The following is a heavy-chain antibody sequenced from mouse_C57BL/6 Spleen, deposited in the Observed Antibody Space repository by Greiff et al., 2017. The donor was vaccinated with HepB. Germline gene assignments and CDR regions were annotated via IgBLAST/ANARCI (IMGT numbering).Heavy chain of an antibody. Sequence: EVHLVESGGGLVKPGGSLELSCAASGFTFSDYGMHWVRQAPEKGLEWVAYISSGSSSIYYADTVKGRFTISRDNAKNTLFLQMTSLRSEDTAMYYCARGGTFDYWGQGTTLTVSS. D-gene: IGHD3-3*01. CDR3: ARGGTFDY. CDR1: GFTFSDYG. J-gene: IGHJ2*01. V-gene: IGHV5-17*01. CDR2: ISSGSSSI.